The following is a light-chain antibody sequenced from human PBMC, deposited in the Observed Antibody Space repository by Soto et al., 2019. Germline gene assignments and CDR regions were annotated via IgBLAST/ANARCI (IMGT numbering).Light chain of an antibody. J-gene: IGLJ1*01. CDR2: DVN. V-gene: IGLV2-14*03. CDR3: CSYTSSTAYV. Sequence: QSALTQPASVSGSPGQSITISCTGSSGDIGLYNFVSWYQQHPGRAPKLMIYDVNNRPSGVSDRFSGSKSGYTASLTISGLQAEDEADYYCCSYTSSTAYVFGSGTKVTVL. CDR1: SGDIGLYNF.